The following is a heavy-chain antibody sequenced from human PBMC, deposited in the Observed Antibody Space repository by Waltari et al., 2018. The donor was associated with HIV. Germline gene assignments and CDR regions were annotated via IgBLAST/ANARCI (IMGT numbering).Heavy chain of an antibody. V-gene: IGHV3-23*05. CDR2: ISGLGSSP. CDR1: GFHFSCRA. D-gene: IGHD6-19*01. Sequence: EVQLLESGGGLVQPGGILRPSCAASGFHFSCRATNRFRRPPGKGLEWVASISGLGSSPQYADSVKGRFGVTRDNSRNTVFLQLTSLKVEDTAVYYCAKASSAFFLPFNYFDSWGQGAQVTVSS. CDR3: AKASSAFFLPFNYFDS. J-gene: IGHJ4*02.